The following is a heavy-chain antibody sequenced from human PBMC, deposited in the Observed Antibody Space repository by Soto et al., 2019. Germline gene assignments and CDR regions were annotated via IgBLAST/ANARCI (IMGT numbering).Heavy chain of an antibody. Sequence: GXSXKVSCMASGGTXNSYAIRWVRQAPGQGLEWMGGIIPIFGTANYAQKFQGRVTITADESTSTAYMEMSSLRSEDTAVYYCARLVTYSSSSDYWGQGTLGPFS. CDR1: GGTXNSYA. J-gene: IGHJ4*02. D-gene: IGHD6-6*01. CDR2: IIPIFGTA. CDR3: ARLVTYSSSSDY. V-gene: IGHV1-69*13.